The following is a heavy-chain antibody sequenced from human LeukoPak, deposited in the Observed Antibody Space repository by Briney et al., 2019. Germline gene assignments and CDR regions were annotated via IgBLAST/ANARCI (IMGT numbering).Heavy chain of an antibody. Sequence: GESLKISCKSSGYSFPNYWIGWVRQMPGKGLEWMGIIYPRDSDIRYSPSFQGQVTISADKSISIAYLQWNSLKASDTAMYYCASQAAGAHDAFHIWGQGTMVTVSS. CDR1: GYSFPNYW. J-gene: IGHJ3*02. CDR3: ASQAAGAHDAFHI. CDR2: IYPRDSDI. D-gene: IGHD6-13*01. V-gene: IGHV5-51*01.